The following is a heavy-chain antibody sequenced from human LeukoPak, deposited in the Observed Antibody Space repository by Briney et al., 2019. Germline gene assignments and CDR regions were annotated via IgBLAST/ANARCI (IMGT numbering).Heavy chain of an antibody. CDR3: ASILRPFDY. V-gene: IGHV3-30-3*01. CDR2: ISYDGSNK. Sequence: GGSLRLSCAASGFTFSSYAMHWVRQAPGKGLEWVAVISYDGSNKYYADSVKGQFTISRDNSKNTLYLQMNSLRAEDTAVYYCASILRPFDYWGQGTLVTVSS. J-gene: IGHJ4*02. D-gene: IGHD4-17*01. CDR1: GFTFSSYA.